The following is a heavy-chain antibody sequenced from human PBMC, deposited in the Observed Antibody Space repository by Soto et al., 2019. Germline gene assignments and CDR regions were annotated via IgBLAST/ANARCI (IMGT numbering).Heavy chain of an antibody. J-gene: IGHJ5*02. CDR3: ARGHKNVLLWFGVPNWFDP. Sequence: SETLSLTCTVSGGSISSGDYYWSWIRQPPGKGLEWIGYIYYSGSTYYNPSLKSRVTISVDTSKNQFSLKLSSVTAADPAVYYCARGHKNVLLWFGVPNWFDPWGQGTLVTVSS. CDR1: GGSISSGDYY. D-gene: IGHD3-10*01. V-gene: IGHV4-30-4*01. CDR2: IYYSGST.